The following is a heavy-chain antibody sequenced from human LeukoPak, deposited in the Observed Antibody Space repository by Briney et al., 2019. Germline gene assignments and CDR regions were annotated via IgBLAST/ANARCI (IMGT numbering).Heavy chain of an antibody. CDR3: ARGITYYYGSGNYLYYMDV. Sequence: SVKVSCKASGGTFSRYAISWVRQAPGQGLEWVGGIITVFGTTNYAQKFQGRVTITADESTTTVYMDLSSLRSEDTAMYYCARGITYYYGSGNYLYYMDVWGKGTTVTISS. CDR2: IITVFGTT. CDR1: GGTFSRYA. J-gene: IGHJ6*03. D-gene: IGHD3-10*01. V-gene: IGHV1-69*13.